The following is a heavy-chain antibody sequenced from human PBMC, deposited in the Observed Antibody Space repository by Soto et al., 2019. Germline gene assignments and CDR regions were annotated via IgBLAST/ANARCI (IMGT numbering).Heavy chain of an antibody. CDR2: INAGNGNT. D-gene: IGHD2-2*01. Sequence: ASVKVSCKASGYTFTSYAMHWVRQAPGQRLEWMGWINAGNGNTKYSQKFQGRVTITRDTSASTAYMELSSLRSEDTAVYYCARDPGKIGYCSSTSCNSSAYFQHWGQGTLVTVSS. CDR1: GYTFTSYA. J-gene: IGHJ1*01. V-gene: IGHV1-3*01. CDR3: ARDPGKIGYCSSTSCNSSAYFQH.